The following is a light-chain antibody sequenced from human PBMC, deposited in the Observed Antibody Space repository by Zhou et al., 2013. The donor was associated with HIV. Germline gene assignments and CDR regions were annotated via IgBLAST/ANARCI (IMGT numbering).Light chain of an antibody. V-gene: IGKV1-33*01. CDR3: QQSYTTPWT. Sequence: DIQMTQSPSSLSASVGDRVTITCQASQDISNYLNWYQQKPGKAPKLLIYDASNLETGVPSRFSGSGSGTDFTFTISSLQPDDFAIYYCQQSYTTPWTFGQGTKVAI. CDR1: QDISNY. CDR2: DAS. J-gene: IGKJ1*01.